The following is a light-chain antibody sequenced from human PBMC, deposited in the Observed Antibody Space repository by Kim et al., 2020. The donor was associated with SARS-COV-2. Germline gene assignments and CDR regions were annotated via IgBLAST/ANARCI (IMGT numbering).Light chain of an antibody. J-gene: IGKJ2*01. CDR3: QQRSRWPRT. CDR1: NNIIIY. Sequence: SFSPGERATLSGGASNNIIIYLGWYQQKPGQPPRLLIYDASTRATGVPARFSGSGSGTDFTLTISSLDPEDSAVYFCQQRSRWPRTFGQGTKLEI. V-gene: IGKV3-11*01. CDR2: DAS.